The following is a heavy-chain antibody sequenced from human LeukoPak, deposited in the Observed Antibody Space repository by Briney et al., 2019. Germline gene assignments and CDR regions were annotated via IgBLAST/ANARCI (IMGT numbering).Heavy chain of an antibody. V-gene: IGHV3-48*01. Sequence: GGSLRLSCAASGFTLSDYYMNWVRQAPGKGLEWVGYISPTTTITGYADSVKGRFTISRDNAKNSLYLQMNSLRGEDTAVYYCARVSRTTVHYWGQGTLVTVSS. CDR3: ARVSRTTVHY. CDR1: GFTLSDYY. J-gene: IGHJ4*02. D-gene: IGHD4-17*01. CDR2: ISPTTTIT.